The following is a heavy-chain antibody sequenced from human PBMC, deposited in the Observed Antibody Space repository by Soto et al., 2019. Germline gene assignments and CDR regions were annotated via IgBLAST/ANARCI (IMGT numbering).Heavy chain of an antibody. CDR3: AREQLVALDY. CDR2: ISYDGSNK. V-gene: IGHV3-30-3*01. D-gene: IGHD6-13*01. J-gene: IGHJ4*02. CDR1: GFTFSSYA. Sequence: GGSLRLSCAASGFTFSSYAMHWVRQAPGKGLEWVAVISYDGSNKYYADSVKGRFTISRDNSKNTLYLQMNSLRAEDTAVYYCAREQLVALDYWGQGTLVTVSS.